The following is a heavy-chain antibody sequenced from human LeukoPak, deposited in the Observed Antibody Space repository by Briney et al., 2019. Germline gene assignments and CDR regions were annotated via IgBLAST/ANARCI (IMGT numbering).Heavy chain of an antibody. D-gene: IGHD1-26*01. Sequence: ASVSVSSAPSGYTFTSHYIHWVRQAPGQGLEWMGIINPSGSSPIYAQNFEGRVTMTRDTSTSTVYMELSGLISEDTAVYYCARDGSRSWTYYYYYYMDVWGKGTTVTVSS. J-gene: IGHJ6*03. CDR2: INPSGSSP. CDR1: GYTFTSHY. CDR3: ARDGSRSWTYYYYYYMDV. V-gene: IGHV1-46*01.